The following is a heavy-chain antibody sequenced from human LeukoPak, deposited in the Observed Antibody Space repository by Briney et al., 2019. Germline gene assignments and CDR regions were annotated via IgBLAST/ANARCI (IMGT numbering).Heavy chain of an antibody. CDR2: VSGSGDST. J-gene: IGHJ4*02. CDR1: GFPFSSCA. Sequence: PGGSLRLSCAASGFPFSSCAMSWVRQAPGKGLEWVSSVSGSGDSTYYADSVKGRFTISRDNSKNTLYLQMNSLRAEDTAVYYCAKLRDPDWGQGTLVTVSS. CDR3: AKLRDPD. V-gene: IGHV3-23*01.